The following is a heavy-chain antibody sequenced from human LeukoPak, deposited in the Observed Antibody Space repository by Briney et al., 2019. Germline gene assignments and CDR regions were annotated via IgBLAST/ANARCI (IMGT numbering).Heavy chain of an antibody. D-gene: IGHD5-24*01. V-gene: IGHV1-2*02. CDR2: INPNSGGT. J-gene: IGHJ3*02. CDR3: ATDDQVGWLHSAGAFDI. Sequence: ASVKVSCKASGYTFTGYYMNSVRQAPGQGLEWMGWINPNSGGTNYAQKFQGRVTMTRDTSISTAYMELSRLRSDDTAVYYCATDDQVGWLHSAGAFDIWGRGTMVTVSS. CDR1: GYTFTGYY.